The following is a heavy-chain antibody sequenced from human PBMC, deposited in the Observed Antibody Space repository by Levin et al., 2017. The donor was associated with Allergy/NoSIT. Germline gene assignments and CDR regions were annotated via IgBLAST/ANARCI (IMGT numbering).Heavy chain of an antibody. CDR3: AKDKTDQLLYLPDY. CDR2: ISWNSGSI. J-gene: IGHJ4*02. CDR1: GFTFDDYA. Sequence: GGSLRLSCAASGFTFDDYAMHWVRQAPGKGLEWVSGISWNSGSIGYADSVKGRFTISRDNAKNSLYLQMNSLRAEDTALYYCAKDKTDQLLYLPDYWGQGTLVTVSS. V-gene: IGHV3-9*01. D-gene: IGHD2-2*02.